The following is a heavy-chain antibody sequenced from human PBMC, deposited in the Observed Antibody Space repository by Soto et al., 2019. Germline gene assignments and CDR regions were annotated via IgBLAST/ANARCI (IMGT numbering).Heavy chain of an antibody. CDR2: IIPIFGTA. CDR1: GGTFSSYA. CDR3: AREGYGDFYYYYGMDV. V-gene: IGHV1-69*13. J-gene: IGHJ6*02. Sequence: SVKVSCKASGGTFSSYAISWVRQAPGQGLEWMGGIIPIFGTANYAQKFQGRVTITADESTSTAYMELSSLRSEDTAVYYCAREGYGDFYYYYGMDVWGQGXTVTVYS. D-gene: IGHD4-17*01.